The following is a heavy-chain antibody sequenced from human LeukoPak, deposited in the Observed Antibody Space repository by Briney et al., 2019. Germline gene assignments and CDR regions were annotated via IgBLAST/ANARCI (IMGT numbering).Heavy chain of an antibody. CDR2: INPNTGGT. Sequence: ASVKVSCKASGYTFTAYYIHWVRQAPGQGLEWMGWINPNTGGTNFAQRFQGRVTMTRDTSINTAYMELSSLRSDDTSMYYCAREGAPQLSSYFDHWGQGTLVTVSS. D-gene: IGHD1-1*01. V-gene: IGHV1-2*02. J-gene: IGHJ4*02. CDR1: GYTFTAYY. CDR3: AREGAPQLSSYFDH.